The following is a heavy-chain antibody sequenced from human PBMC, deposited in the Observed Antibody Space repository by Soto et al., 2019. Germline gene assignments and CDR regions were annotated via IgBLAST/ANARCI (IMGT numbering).Heavy chain of an antibody. V-gene: IGHV3-21*01. CDR1: GFTFSSYS. CDR3: ASRTTVTTYYYYYGMDV. D-gene: IGHD4-4*01. CDR2: ISSSSSYI. J-gene: IGHJ6*02. Sequence: EVQLVESGGGLDKPGGSLRLSCAASGFTFSSYSMNWVRQAPGKGLEWVSSISSSSSYIYYADSVKGRFTISRDNAKNSLYLQMNSLRAEDTAVYYCASRTTVTTYYYYYGMDVWGQGTTVTVSS.